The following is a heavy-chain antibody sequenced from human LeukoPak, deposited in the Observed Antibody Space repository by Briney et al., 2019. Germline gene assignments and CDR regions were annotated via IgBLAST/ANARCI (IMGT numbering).Heavy chain of an antibody. J-gene: IGHJ5*02. Sequence: GGSLRLSCAASGFTFSSYSMNWARQAPGKGLEWVSYISSSSSTIYYADSVKGRFTISRDNAKNSLYLQMNSLRAEDTAVYYCARDLALEYYDFWSGYPKPNWFDPWGQGTLVTVSS. CDR1: GFTFSSYS. D-gene: IGHD3-3*01. CDR2: ISSSSSTI. CDR3: ARDLALEYYDFWSGYPKPNWFDP. V-gene: IGHV3-48*04.